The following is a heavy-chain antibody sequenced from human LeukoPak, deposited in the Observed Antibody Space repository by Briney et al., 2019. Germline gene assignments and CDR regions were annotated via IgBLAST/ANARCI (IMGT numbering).Heavy chain of an antibody. D-gene: IGHD5-12*01. CDR2: ISWNSGSI. J-gene: IGHJ4*02. Sequence: GRSLRLSCAASGFTFDDYAMHWVRQAPGKGLEWVSGISWNSGSIGYADSVKGRFTISRDNAKNSLYLQMNSLRAEDTALYYCAKDISYSGYDYFDYWGQGTLVTVSS. CDR1: GFTFDDYA. V-gene: IGHV3-9*01. CDR3: AKDISYSGYDYFDY.